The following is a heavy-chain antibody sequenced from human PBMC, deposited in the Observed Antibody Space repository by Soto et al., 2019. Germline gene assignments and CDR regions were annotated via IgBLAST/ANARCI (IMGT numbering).Heavy chain of an antibody. CDR3: ARGTPKPGVDY. V-gene: IGHV3-7*03. CDR1: GFTFRNFW. Sequence: QSGGSLRLSCAASGFTFRNFWMNWVRQAPGKGMEWVANIGEHGGGMNYVDSVRGRFTVSRDNAKNSLYLQMNSLRAEDTAVYYCARGTPKPGVDYWGQGTLVTVSS. J-gene: IGHJ4*01. CDR2: IGEHGGGM. D-gene: IGHD7-27*01.